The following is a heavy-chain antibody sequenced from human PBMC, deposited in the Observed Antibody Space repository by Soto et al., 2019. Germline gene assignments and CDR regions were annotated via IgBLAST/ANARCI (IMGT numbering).Heavy chain of an antibody. Sequence: SETLCLTCSVSGGSISGYDWSWIRQPPGKGLEWIGYIYYSGSTNYNPSLKSRVTISVDTSKNQFSLKLSSVTAADTAVYYCAISPEYYDILTGPPDAFDIWGQGTMVTVSS. V-gene: IGHV4-59*08. D-gene: IGHD3-9*01. CDR2: IYYSGST. CDR1: GGSISGYD. J-gene: IGHJ3*02. CDR3: AISPEYYDILTGPPDAFDI.